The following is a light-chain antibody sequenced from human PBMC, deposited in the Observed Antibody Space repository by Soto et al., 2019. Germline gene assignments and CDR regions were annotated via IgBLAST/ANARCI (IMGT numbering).Light chain of an antibody. CDR2: AAS. CDR1: QSIVTY. Sequence: DIQMTQSPSSLSASVGDRVTITCRASQSIVTYLNWYLQKPGKAPKLLIYAASNLQSGVPSRFSGSGSGTEFTLTVTSLQPEDFATYFCQQYDKYSTFGHGTKVDIK. V-gene: IGKV1-39*01. CDR3: QQYDKYST. J-gene: IGKJ1*01.